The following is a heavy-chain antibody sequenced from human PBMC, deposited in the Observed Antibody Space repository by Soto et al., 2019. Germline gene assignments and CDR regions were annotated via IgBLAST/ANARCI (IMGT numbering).Heavy chain of an antibody. D-gene: IGHD6-13*01. V-gene: IGHV4-39*01. J-gene: IGHJ6*02. Sequence: LETLSLTCTVSGGSISSSSYYWRWVRQPPGKGLEWIGSIYYSGSTYYNPSLKSRVTISVDTSKNQFSLKLSCVTAADTAVYYCARSEAKGYYYYSGMDVWGQGTTVTGSS. CDR3: ARSEAKGYYYYSGMDV. CDR1: GGSISSSSYY. CDR2: IYYSGST.